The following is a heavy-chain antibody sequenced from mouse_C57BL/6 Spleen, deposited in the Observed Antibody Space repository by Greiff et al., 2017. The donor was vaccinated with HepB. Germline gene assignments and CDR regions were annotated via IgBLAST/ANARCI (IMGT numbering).Heavy chain of an antibody. D-gene: IGHD3-3*01. Sequence: QVQLKESGPELVKPGASVKLSCKASGYTFTSYDINWVKQRPGQGLEWIGWIYPRDGSTKYNEKFKGKATLTVDTSSSTAYMELHSLTSEDSAVYFCAGRAESYFDYWGQGTTLTVSS. CDR2: IYPRDGST. CDR1: GYTFTSYD. CDR3: AGRAESYFDY. V-gene: IGHV1-85*01. J-gene: IGHJ2*01.